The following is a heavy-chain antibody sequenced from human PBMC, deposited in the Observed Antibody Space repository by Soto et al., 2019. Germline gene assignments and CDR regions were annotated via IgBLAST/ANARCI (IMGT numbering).Heavy chain of an antibody. V-gene: IGHV1-69*01. CDR2: IIPIFGTA. CDR1: GGTFSSYA. CDR3: ARDRVFYSSGSDRCFYY. D-gene: IGHD6-19*01. Sequence: QVQLVQSGAEVKKPGSSVKVSCKASGGTFSSYAISWVRQAPGQGLEWMGGIIPIFGTANYAQKFQSRVTITADESTSTAYMELSSLRAEDTAVSYCARDRVFYSSGSDRCFYYWGQGSLVTVSA. J-gene: IGHJ4*02.